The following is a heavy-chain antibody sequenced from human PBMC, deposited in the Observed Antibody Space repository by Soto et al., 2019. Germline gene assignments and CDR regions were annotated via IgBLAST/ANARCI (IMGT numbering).Heavy chain of an antibody. CDR1: GGSISSGDYY. D-gene: IGHD2-8*01. V-gene: IGHV4-31*02. J-gene: IGHJ6*02. Sequence: QVQLQESGPGLVKPSETLSFTCNVSGGSISSGDYYWSWIRQLPGKGLEWIGYIYHRGGTYYNPALKRRITISVDTSKNQCSLKMTSVTAADTAVYFCARAPGRMMNALRYYYGLDVWGQGTTVTVSS. CDR2: IYHRGGT. CDR3: ARAPGRMMNALRYYYGLDV.